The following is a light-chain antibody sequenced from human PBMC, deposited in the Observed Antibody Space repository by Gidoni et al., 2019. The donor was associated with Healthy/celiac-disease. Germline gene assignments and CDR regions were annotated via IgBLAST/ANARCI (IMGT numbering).Light chain of an antibody. CDR2: GAS. V-gene: IGKV3-20*01. CDR3: QQSGT. Sequence: EIVLTQSPGTLSLSPGERATLSCRASQSVSSSYLAWYQQKPGQAPRLLIYGASSRATGIPDRFSGSGSGTDFTLTISRLEPEDFAVYYCQQSGTFXQXTKLEIK. J-gene: IGKJ2*01. CDR1: QSVSSSY.